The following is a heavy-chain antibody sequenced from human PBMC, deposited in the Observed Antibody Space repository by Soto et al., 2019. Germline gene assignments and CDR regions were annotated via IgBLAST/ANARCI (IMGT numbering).Heavy chain of an antibody. V-gene: IGHV3-20*04. CDR1: GFTFEDHG. CDR3: ARVRDNVGGSPRYTDYYYYHMDV. D-gene: IGHD2-15*01. CDR2: INGNDGRG. J-gene: IGHJ6*03. Sequence: EVQLVESGGGVVRPGGSLRLSCAASGFTFEDHGMSWVRQVPGKGLEWVSDINGNDGRGHYADSVKGRFTISRDNAKNSLYLQMNSLRAEDTALYYCARVRDNVGGSPRYTDYYYYHMDVWGKGTTVTVSS.